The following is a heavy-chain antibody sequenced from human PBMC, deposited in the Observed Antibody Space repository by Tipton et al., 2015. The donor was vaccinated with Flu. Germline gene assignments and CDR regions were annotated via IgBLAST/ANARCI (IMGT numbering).Heavy chain of an antibody. V-gene: IGHV1-2*02. J-gene: IGHJ4*02. D-gene: IGHD3-16*01. CDR1: GYTFTGYY. Sequence: QLVQSGAEVKKPGASVKVSCKASGYTFTGYYMHWARQAPGQGLEWMGWINPNGGGKHYAQKFQGMVTMTRDTSITPAYMELSRLRPGGRAVYYGAGTFRGGGRSGGPPDSRCQGTRVAVSA. CDR2: INPNGGGK. CDR3: AGTFRGGGRSGGPPDS.